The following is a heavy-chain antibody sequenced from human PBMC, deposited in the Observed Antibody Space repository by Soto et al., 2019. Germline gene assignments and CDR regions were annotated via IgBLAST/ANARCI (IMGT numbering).Heavy chain of an antibody. Sequence: ASVKVSCKASGGTFSSYAISWVRQAPGQGLEWMGGIIHIFGTANYAQKFQGRVTITADKSTSTAYMELSSLRSEDTAVYYCARDVGYYYDSSGYYGYWGQGTLVTVSS. D-gene: IGHD3-22*01. CDR3: ARDVGYYYDSSGYYGY. V-gene: IGHV1-69*06. CDR1: GGTFSSYA. CDR2: IIHIFGTA. J-gene: IGHJ4*02.